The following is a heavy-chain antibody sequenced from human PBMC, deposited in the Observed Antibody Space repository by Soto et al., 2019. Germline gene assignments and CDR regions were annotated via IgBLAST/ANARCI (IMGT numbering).Heavy chain of an antibody. V-gene: IGHV3-33*01. CDR1: GFTFSSYG. CDR2: IWYDGSNK. Sequence: QVQLVESGGGVVQPGRSLRLSCAASGFTFSSYGMHWVRQAPGKGLEWVAVIWYDGSNKYYADSVKGRFTISRDNSKNTLYLQMNSLRAEDTAVYYCAREVATISSTFDYWGQGTLVTVSS. D-gene: IGHD5-12*01. J-gene: IGHJ4*02. CDR3: AREVATISSTFDY.